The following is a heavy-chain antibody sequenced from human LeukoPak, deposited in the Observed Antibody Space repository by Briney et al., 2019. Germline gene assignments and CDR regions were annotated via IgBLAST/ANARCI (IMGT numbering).Heavy chain of an antibody. CDR1: GFTFSDYY. V-gene: IGHV3-11*01. D-gene: IGHD6-13*01. CDR3: ARVGSNWYWLDP. Sequence: PGGSLRLSCAASGFTFSDYYMTWIRQAPRKGLEWISYIADSGTTMYYADSVKGRFTISRDNAKNSLYLQMNSLRVEDTAMYYCARVGSNWYWLDPWGQGTLVSASS. CDR2: IADSGTTM. J-gene: IGHJ5*02.